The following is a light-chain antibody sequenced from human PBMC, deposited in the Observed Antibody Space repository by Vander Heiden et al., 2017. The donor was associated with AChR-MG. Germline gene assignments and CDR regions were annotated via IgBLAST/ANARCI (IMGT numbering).Light chain of an antibody. J-gene: IGKJ1*01. Sequence: IVLTQSPGTLSLSPGETVTLPCRASQIISSNYLAWYQHRPGQAPTLLIYGASIRATGIPARFSGSGSGTDFTLTISRLESEDFAVYYCHQDGSSPRTFGQGTRVEI. CDR1: QIISSNY. CDR3: HQDGSSPRT. CDR2: GAS. V-gene: IGKV3-20*01.